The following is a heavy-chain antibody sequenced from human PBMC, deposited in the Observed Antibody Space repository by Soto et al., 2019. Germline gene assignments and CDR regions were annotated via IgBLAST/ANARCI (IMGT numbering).Heavy chain of an antibody. CDR2: INHSGST. J-gene: IGHJ5*02. V-gene: IGHV4-34*01. Sequence: SETLSLTCAVYGGSFSGYYWSWIRQPPGKGLEWIGEINHSGSTNYNPSLKSRVTISVDTSKNQFSLKLSSVTAADTAVYYCARMRMYYYGSGSYYNEPWGQGTLVTVSS. CDR1: GGSFSGYY. CDR3: ARMRMYYYGSGSYYNEP. D-gene: IGHD3-10*01.